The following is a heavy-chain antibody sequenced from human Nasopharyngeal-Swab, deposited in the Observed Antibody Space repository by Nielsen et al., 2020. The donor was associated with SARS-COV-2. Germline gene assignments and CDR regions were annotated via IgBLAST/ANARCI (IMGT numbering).Heavy chain of an antibody. J-gene: IGHJ6*02. CDR1: GFTFSSYG. D-gene: IGHD5-18*01. CDR3: ARGGRYSYGNYGMDV. V-gene: IGHV3-48*04. CDR2: ISSSSSTI. Sequence: GGSLRLSCAASGFTFSSYGMHWVRQAPGKGLEWVSYISSSSSTIYYADSVKGRFTISRDNAKNSLYLQMNSLRAEDTAVYYCARGGRYSYGNYGMDVWGQGTTVTVSS.